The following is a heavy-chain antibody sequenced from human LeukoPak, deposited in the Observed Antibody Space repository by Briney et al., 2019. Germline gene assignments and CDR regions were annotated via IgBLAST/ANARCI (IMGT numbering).Heavy chain of an antibody. CDR1: GFSVSSRA. CDR2: ISNSGYNA. CDR3: ARHDGSSFIYYVDH. V-gene: IGHV3-23*01. D-gene: IGHD1-26*01. Sequence: GGSLRLSCAASGFSVSSRAMSWVRQAPGKGLEWVSTISNSGYNAWYADSVKGRFTISRDNSQNTLYLQMSSLRAEDTALYYCARHDGSSFIYYVDHWGQGALVTVSS. J-gene: IGHJ4*02.